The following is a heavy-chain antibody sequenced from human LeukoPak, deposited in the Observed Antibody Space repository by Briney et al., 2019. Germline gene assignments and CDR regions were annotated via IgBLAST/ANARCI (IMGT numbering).Heavy chain of an antibody. J-gene: IGHJ3*01. CDR3: ARERNYGDYGNAFDV. Sequence: ASVNVSCKASGYTFTGYYIHWMRQAPGQGLEWMGWINPKRGVTTYAQKFQGRVTMTRDTSITTAYMELTRLRSDDTTIYYCARERNYGDYGNAFDVWGQGTKVTVSS. CDR1: GYTFTGYY. V-gene: IGHV1-2*02. CDR2: INPKRGVT. D-gene: IGHD4-17*01.